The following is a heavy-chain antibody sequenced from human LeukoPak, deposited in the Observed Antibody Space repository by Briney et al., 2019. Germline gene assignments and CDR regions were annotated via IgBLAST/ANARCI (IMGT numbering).Heavy chain of an antibody. Sequence: GGSLRLSCAASGFTFNRYWIHWVRQAPGKGLEWVAVISYDGSNKYYADSVKGRFNISRDNSKNTQYLQMNSLRAEDTAVYFCAKDFAYFDFRAEYFQHWGQGTLVTVSS. CDR1: GFTFNRYW. CDR2: ISYDGSNK. D-gene: IGHD3-3*01. CDR3: AKDFAYFDFRAEYFQH. J-gene: IGHJ1*01. V-gene: IGHV3-30*18.